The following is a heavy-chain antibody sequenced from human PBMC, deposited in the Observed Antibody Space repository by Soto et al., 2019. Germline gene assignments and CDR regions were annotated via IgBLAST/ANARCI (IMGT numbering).Heavy chain of an antibody. J-gene: IGHJ6*03. V-gene: IGHV1-18*01. CDR3: ARVLVFSEEGYSCSWYLSLFSYYYYYMDV. CDR1: GYTFTSYG. CDR2: ISAYNGNT. Sequence: GASVKVSCKASGYTFTSYGISWVRQAPGQGLEWMGWISAYNGNTNYAQKLQGRVTMTTDTSTSTAYMELRSLRSDDTAVYYCARVLVFSEEGYSCSWYLSLFSYYYYYMDVWGNGTTVTVSS. D-gene: IGHD6-13*01.